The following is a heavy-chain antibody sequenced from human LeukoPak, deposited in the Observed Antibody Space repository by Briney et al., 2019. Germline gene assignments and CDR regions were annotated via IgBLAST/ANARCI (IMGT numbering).Heavy chain of an antibody. Sequence: ASVKVSCKASGGTLSSYAISWVRQAPGQGLEWMGWISAYNGNTNYAQKLQGRVTMTTDTSTSTAYMELRSLRSDDTAVYYCARVGDVLRFLEWLPPYYYGMDVWGQGTTVTVSS. CDR1: GGTLSSYA. D-gene: IGHD3-3*01. CDR3: ARVGDVLRFLEWLPPYYYGMDV. CDR2: ISAYNGNT. J-gene: IGHJ6*02. V-gene: IGHV1-18*01.